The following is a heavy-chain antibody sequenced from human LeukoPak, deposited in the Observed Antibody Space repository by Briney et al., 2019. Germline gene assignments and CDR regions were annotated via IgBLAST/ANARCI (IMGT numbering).Heavy chain of an antibody. Sequence: SQTLSLTCAISGDSVSSNSAAWNWIRQSPSRGLEWLGRTYYRSKWYNDYAVSVKSRITINPDTPKNQFSLQLNSVTPEDTAVYYCARVSYDILTGYGGGNFDYWGQGTLVTVSS. CDR2: TYYRSKWYN. J-gene: IGHJ4*02. CDR1: GDSVSSNSAA. V-gene: IGHV6-1*01. CDR3: ARVSYDILTGYGGGNFDY. D-gene: IGHD3-9*01.